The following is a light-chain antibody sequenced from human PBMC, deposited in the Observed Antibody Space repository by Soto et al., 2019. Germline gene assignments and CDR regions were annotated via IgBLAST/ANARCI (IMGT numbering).Light chain of an antibody. CDR2: EVS. CDR1: SSDVGAHNF. Sequence: QSALTQPASVSGSPGQAITISCSGSSSDVGAHNFVSWHQHHPGKAPKLMIYEVSNRPSGVSNRFSGSKSGNTASLTISGLQAEDEADYYCNSYTSSNTYVFGSGTMVTVL. CDR3: NSYTSSNTYV. V-gene: IGLV2-14*01. J-gene: IGLJ1*01.